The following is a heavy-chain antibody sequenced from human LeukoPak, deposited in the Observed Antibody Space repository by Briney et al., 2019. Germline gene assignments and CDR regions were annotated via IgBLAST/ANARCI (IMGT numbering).Heavy chain of an antibody. CDR2: ISWDGGST. CDR3: AKVRSYDNNGYYDY. J-gene: IGHJ4*02. Sequence: QTGGSLRLSCAASGFTFDDYAMHWVRHAPGKGLEWVSLISWDGGSTYYADSVKGRFTISRDNSKNSLYLQMNSLRAEDTALYSRAKVRSYDNNGYYDYWGQGTLVTVSS. D-gene: IGHD3-22*01. V-gene: IGHV3-43D*04. CDR1: GFTFDDYA.